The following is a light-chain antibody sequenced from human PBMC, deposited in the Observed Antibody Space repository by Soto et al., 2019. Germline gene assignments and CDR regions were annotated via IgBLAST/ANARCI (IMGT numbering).Light chain of an antibody. CDR2: RAS. V-gene: IGKV3-15*01. Sequence: IGMTQSPPTLSVSPGERATLSFRASQTIYSSVAWYQQIPGQPPTLLISRASSGVTGIPARFSGSGSGTEFTLTIDGLQAEDFAVYYCQQYQNLWTFGQGTKVDIK. J-gene: IGKJ1*01. CDR3: QQYQNLWT. CDR1: QTIYSS.